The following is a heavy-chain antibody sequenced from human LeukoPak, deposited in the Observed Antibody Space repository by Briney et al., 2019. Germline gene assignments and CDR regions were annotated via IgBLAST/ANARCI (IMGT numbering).Heavy chain of an antibody. V-gene: IGHV4-31*03. D-gene: IGHD2-2*01. Sequence: SETLSLTCTVSGGSISSGGYYWSWIRQHPGKGLEWIGYIYYSGSTYYNPSLKSRVTISVDTSKNQFSLKLSSVTAADTAVYYCASCIVVVPAAMRGGAFDIWGQGTMVTVSS. CDR1: GGSISSGGYY. CDR2: IYYSGST. CDR3: ASCIVVVPAAMRGGAFDI. J-gene: IGHJ3*02.